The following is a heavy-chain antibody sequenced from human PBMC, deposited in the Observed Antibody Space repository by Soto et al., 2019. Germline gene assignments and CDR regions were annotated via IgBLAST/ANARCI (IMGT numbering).Heavy chain of an antibody. CDR3: TTDPGAARPGYYYYYMDV. J-gene: IGHJ6*03. D-gene: IGHD6-6*01. CDR2: IKSKTDGGTT. CDR1: GFTFSNAW. Sequence: GGSLRLSCAASGFTFSNAWMSWVRQAPGKGLEWVGHIKSKTDGGTTDSAAPVKGRFTISRDDSKNTLYLQRNSLKTEDTAVYYCTTDPGAARPGYYYYYMDVWGKGTTVTVSS. V-gene: IGHV3-15*01.